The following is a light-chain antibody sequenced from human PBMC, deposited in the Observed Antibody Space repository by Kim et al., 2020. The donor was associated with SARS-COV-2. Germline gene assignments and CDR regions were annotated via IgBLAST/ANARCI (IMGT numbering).Light chain of an antibody. J-gene: IGLJ2*01. CDR2: EVS. CDR3: SSYANSNNLPHVV. CDR1: SSDVGGYNY. Sequence: VTDSCTGNSSDVGGYNYVSWYQQHPGKAPKLMIYEVSKRPSGVPDRCSGSKSGNTASLTVSGLQAEDEADYYCSSYANSNNLPHVVFGGGTQLTVL. V-gene: IGLV2-8*01.